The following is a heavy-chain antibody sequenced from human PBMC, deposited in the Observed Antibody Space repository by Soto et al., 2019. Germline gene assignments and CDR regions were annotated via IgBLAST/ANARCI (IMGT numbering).Heavy chain of an antibody. J-gene: IGHJ6*03. CDR2: ISGSGGST. D-gene: IGHD2-2*01. CDR1: GFTFSSYA. CDR3: AKEVYCSSTSCYYYMDV. V-gene: IGHV3-23*01. Sequence: EVQLLESGGGLVQPGGSLRLSCAASGFTFSSYAMNWVRQAPGKGLEWVSAISGSGGSTYYADSVKGRFTISRDNSKNTLYLQMNSLRAEETAVYYCAKEVYCSSTSCYYYMDVWGKGTTVTVSS.